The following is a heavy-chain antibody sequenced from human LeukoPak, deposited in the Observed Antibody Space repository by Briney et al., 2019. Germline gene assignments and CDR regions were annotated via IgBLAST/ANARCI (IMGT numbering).Heavy chain of an antibody. Sequence: PGGSLRLSGAASGFTVSSNYMSWVRQAPGKGLEWVSVIYSGGDTYYADSVKGRFTISRDNSKNTLYLQMNSRRAEDTALYYCARGLPLSKYYFDYWGQGTLVTVSS. V-gene: IGHV3-53*01. CDR1: GFTVSSNY. CDR3: ARGLPLSKYYFDY. J-gene: IGHJ4*02. D-gene: IGHD2/OR15-2a*01. CDR2: IYSGGDT.